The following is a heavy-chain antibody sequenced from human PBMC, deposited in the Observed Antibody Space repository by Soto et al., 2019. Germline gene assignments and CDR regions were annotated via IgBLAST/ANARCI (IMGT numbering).Heavy chain of an antibody. CDR3: ANRQTPGPFDY. CDR2: IYYNDDK. Sequence: SGPTLVNPTQTLTLTCNFSGFSLSTSGVGVGWIRQPPGKALEWLALIYYNDDKRYSPSLKSRLTITKDTSKNQVVFAMTNMDPVDTATYYCANRQTPGPFDYWGQGTLVTVSS. D-gene: IGHD3-10*01. J-gene: IGHJ4*02. CDR1: GFSLSTSGVG. V-gene: IGHV2-5*01.